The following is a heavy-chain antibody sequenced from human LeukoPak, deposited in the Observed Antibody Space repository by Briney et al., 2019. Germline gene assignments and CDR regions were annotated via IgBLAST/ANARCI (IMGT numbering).Heavy chain of an antibody. D-gene: IGHD3-3*01. V-gene: IGHV3-53*01. CDR1: GFTFSSNY. CDR2: IYSGGST. J-gene: IGHJ4*02. CDR3: ARDRSDHGYFDY. Sequence: GGSLRLSCAASGFTFSSNYMSWVRQAPGKGLEWVSVIYSGGSTYYADSVKGRFTISRDNSKNTLYLQMNSLRAEDTAVYYCARDRSDHGYFDYWGQGTLVTVSS.